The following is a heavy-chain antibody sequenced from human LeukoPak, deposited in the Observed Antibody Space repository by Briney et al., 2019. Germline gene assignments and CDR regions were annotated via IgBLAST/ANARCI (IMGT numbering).Heavy chain of an antibody. CDR3: ARDFWSYCSGGSCRNWFDP. Sequence: ASVKVSCEASGYTFTSYDTSWVRQALGQGRERMGWISAYEGNTNYAQKLQGRVTMTTHTSTSTAYMELRSLRSDDTAVYYCARDFWSYCSGGSCRNWFDPWGQGTLVTVSS. V-gene: IGHV1-18*01. D-gene: IGHD2-15*01. J-gene: IGHJ5*02. CDR1: GYTFTSYD. CDR2: ISAYEGNT.